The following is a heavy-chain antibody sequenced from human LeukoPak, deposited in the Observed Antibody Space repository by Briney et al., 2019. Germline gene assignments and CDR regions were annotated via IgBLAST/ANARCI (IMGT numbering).Heavy chain of an antibody. CDR1: GGSISTSSYS. J-gene: IGHJ4*02. Sequence: SETLSLTCTVSGGSISTSSYSWGWIRQPPGKGLEWIGTIYYTGSTNYNPSLKSRVTISVDTSKNQFSLKLSSVTAADTAVYYCARDSTDGYKPPKSPYDYWGQGTLVTVSS. CDR2: IYYTGST. V-gene: IGHV4-39*07. CDR3: ARDSTDGYKPPKSPYDY. D-gene: IGHD5-24*01.